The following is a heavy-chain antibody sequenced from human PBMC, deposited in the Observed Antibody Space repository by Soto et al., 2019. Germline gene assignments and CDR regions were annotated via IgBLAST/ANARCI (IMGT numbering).Heavy chain of an antibody. CDR1: GGFISSSSAY. CDR3: ERLLTPAFGRDYFDR. V-gene: IGHV4-39*01. D-gene: IGHD3-10*01. J-gene: IGHJ4*02. Sequence: QLQLQESGPGLVKPSETLSLTCTVAGGFISSSSAYWGWIRQSPRKGLEWIANIHSGGTTYYNSSLKSHVIISVDTSKNPCSLWMSSVTAADTAVYYCERLLTPAFGRDYFDRWGQGTLVIVSS. CDR2: IHSGGTT.